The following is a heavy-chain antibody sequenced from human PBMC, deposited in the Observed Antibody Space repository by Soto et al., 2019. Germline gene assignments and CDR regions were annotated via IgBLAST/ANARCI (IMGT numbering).Heavy chain of an antibody. Sequence: PSETLSLTCAVSGGSISSGGYSWSWIRQPPGKGLEWIGYIYHSGSTYYNPSLKSRVTISVDRSKNQFSLKLSSVTAADTAVYYCARGKSDYDFWSRPDAFDIWGQGTMVTVSS. J-gene: IGHJ3*02. CDR3: ARGKSDYDFWSRPDAFDI. D-gene: IGHD3-3*01. CDR1: GGSISSGGYS. CDR2: IYHSGST. V-gene: IGHV4-30-2*01.